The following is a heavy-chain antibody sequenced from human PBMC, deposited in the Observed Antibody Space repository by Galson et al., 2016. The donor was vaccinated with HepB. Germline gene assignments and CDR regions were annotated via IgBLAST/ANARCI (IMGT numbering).Heavy chain of an antibody. CDR2: IYYRGGP. CDR3: ATRLIVDNWFDP. Sequence: ETLSLTCTVSGDSITSSSYYWAWIRQPPGTGLEWIGSIYYRGGPYYSPSLKSRSSISIDTTKNHFSLRLTSVTAADTAIYYCATRLIVDNWFDPWGRGTLVTVSS. D-gene: IGHD3-22*01. CDR1: GDSITSSSYY. J-gene: IGHJ5*02. V-gene: IGHV4-39*07.